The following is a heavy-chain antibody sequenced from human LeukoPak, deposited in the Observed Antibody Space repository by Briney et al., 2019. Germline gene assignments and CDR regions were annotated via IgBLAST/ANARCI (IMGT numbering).Heavy chain of an antibody. Sequence: SETLSLTCTVSGGSISSGSYYWNWIRQPAGKGLEWIGRTYSSGSTNYNPSLKSRVTMSVDTSKNQFSLKLSSVTAADTAVYYCARDFRAAMVSDWFDPWGQGTLVTVSS. CDR3: ARDFRAAMVSDWFDP. D-gene: IGHD5-18*01. J-gene: IGHJ5*02. V-gene: IGHV4-61*02. CDR2: TYSSGST. CDR1: GGSISSGSYY.